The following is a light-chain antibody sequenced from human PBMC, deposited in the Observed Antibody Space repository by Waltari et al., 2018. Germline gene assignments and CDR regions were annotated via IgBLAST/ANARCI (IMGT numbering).Light chain of an antibody. J-gene: IGLJ2*01. CDR1: SSNIGSNY. CDR3: AAWDDSLSGPHVV. Sequence: QSVLTQPPSASGTPGQRVTISCSGSSSNIGSNYVYWYHQLPGTAPKLLIYRNNQRPSGVPDRFSGSKSGTSASLAISGLRSEDEADYYCAAWDDSLSGPHVVFGGGTKLTVL. CDR2: RNN. V-gene: IGLV1-47*01.